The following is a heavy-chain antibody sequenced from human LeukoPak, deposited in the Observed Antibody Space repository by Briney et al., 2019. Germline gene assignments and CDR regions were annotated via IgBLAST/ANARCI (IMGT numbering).Heavy chain of an antibody. J-gene: IGHJ4*02. D-gene: IGHD3-22*01. V-gene: IGHV3-23*01. CDR2: ISGTTGRT. CDR3: AKDVAKYYYDSSGYHYFDY. CDR1: GFTFTSSA. Sequence: GGSLRLSCAASGFTFTSSAMSWVRQAPGKGLMWVSVISGTTGRTFYAESVKGRFNISRDNSKNTLYLQMNSLRAEDTAVYYCAKDVAKYYYDSSGYHYFDYWGQGTLVTVSS.